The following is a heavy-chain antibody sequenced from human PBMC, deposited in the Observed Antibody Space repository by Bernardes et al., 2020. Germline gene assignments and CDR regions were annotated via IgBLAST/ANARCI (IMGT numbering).Heavy chain of an antibody. CDR2: ISNNGGST. D-gene: IGHD3-3*01. J-gene: IGHJ4*02. CDR1: GFTFSSFA. V-gene: IGHV3-64D*06. Sequence: GGSLRLSCSASGFTFSSFAMHWVRQAPGKGLEYVSVISNNGGSTDYADSVKGRCTISRDNSKNTLYLQMSSLRPEDTAVYYCVKDQYFDFRSGYFTDYWGQGTLVTVSS. CDR3: VKDQYFDFRSGYFTDY.